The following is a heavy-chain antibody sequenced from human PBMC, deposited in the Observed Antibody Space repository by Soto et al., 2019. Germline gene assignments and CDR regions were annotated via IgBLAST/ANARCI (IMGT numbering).Heavy chain of an antibody. CDR1: GFTFSSYS. CDR3: VSSPFGKVVVITTDWYFDL. CDR2: ISSSSSTI. V-gene: IGHV3-48*02. J-gene: IGHJ2*01. D-gene: IGHD3-22*01. Sequence: EVQLVESGGGLVQPGGSLRLSCAASGFTFSSYSMNWVRQAPGKGLEWVSYISSSSSTIYYADSVKGRFTISRDNAKNSLYLQMNSLRDEDTAVYYCVSSPFGKVVVITTDWYFDLWGRGTLVTVSS.